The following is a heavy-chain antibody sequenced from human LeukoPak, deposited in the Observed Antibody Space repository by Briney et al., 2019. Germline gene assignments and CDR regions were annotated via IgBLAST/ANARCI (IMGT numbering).Heavy chain of an antibody. V-gene: IGHV3-30*18. Sequence: GGSLRLSCAASGFTFSSYGMHWVRQAPGKGLEWVAVISYDGSNKYYADSVKGRFTISRDNSKNTLYLQMNSLRAEDTAVYCCAKVGLVGALDYWGQGTLVTVSS. CDR3: AKVGLVGALDY. CDR1: GFTFSSYG. D-gene: IGHD1-26*01. CDR2: ISYDGSNK. J-gene: IGHJ4*02.